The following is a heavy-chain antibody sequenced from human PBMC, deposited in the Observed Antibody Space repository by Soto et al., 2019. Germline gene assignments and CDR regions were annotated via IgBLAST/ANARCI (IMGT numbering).Heavy chain of an antibody. J-gene: IGHJ6*01. D-gene: IGHD2-15*01. V-gene: IGHV1-69*13. Sequence: SVKGSFKAAGCTFSSYAISWLRQAPLQVLEWIVGIIPIFGTANYAQKFQGRVTITADESTSTAYMELSSLRSEETAVYYCARAGIVVVLAAPRGAVASGGIDVWGQGNPVTVSS. CDR2: IIPIFGTA. CDR1: GCTFSSYA. CDR3: ARAGIVVVLAAPRGAVASGGIDV.